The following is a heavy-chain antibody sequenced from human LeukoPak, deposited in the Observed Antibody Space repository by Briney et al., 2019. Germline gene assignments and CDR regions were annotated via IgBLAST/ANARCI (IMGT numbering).Heavy chain of an antibody. J-gene: IGHJ4*02. D-gene: IGHD3-22*01. CDR1: GFTFSSYG. CDR2: ISYDGSNK. Sequence: GGSLRLSCAASGFTFSSYGMHWVRQAPGKGLEWVAVISYDGSNKYYADSVKGRFTISRDNSKNTLYLQMNSLRAEDTAVYYCARYYDSSGYENFFDYWGQGTLVTVSS. V-gene: IGHV3-30*03. CDR3: ARYYDSSGYENFFDY.